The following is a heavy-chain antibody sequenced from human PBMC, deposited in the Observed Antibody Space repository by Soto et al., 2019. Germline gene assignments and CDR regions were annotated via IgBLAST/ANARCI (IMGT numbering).Heavy chain of an antibody. Sequence: PSETLSLTCTVSGSSISSYYWSWIRQPPGKGLEWIGYIYYSGSTNYNPSLKSRVTISVDTSKNQFSLKLSSVTAADTAVYYCARGGSSSDFDYWGQGTLVTVSS. J-gene: IGHJ4*02. CDR3: ARGGSSSDFDY. CDR2: IYYSGST. CDR1: GSSISSYY. V-gene: IGHV4-59*01. D-gene: IGHD6-6*01.